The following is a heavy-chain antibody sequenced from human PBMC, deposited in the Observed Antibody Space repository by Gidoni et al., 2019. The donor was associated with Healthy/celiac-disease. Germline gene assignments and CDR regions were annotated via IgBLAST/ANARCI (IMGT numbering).Heavy chain of an antibody. Sequence: QVQLVESGGGVVPPGRSLRPSCAASGLPVSSYGMHWVRQAPGKGLEGVAVIWYDGSNKYYADSVKGRFTISRDNSKNTLYLQMNSLRAEDTAVYYCARDINGADAFDIWGQGTMVTVSS. CDR3: ARDINGADAFDI. J-gene: IGHJ3*02. CDR2: IWYDGSNK. V-gene: IGHV3-33*01. D-gene: IGHD1-26*01. CDR1: GLPVSSYG.